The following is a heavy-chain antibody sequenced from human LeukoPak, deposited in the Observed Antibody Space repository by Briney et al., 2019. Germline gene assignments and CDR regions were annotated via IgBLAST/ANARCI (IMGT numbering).Heavy chain of an antibody. Sequence: GGSLRLSCSASGFTFSSFAMHWVRQAPGQGLEYVSTIGNNGGSTFYADSVKGKFTISRDNSKNTLYLQMSSLTADDTAVYYCVKAIRGSSTEPGFDYWGQGTLVTVSS. V-gene: IGHV3-64D*06. CDR2: IGNNGGST. CDR3: VKAIRGSSTEPGFDY. CDR1: GFTFSSFA. D-gene: IGHD1-26*01. J-gene: IGHJ4*02.